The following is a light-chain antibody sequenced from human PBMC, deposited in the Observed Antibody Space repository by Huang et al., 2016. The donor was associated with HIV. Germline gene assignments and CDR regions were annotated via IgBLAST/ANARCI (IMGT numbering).Light chain of an antibody. CDR1: RSVGNN. V-gene: IGKV3-15*01. Sequence: IVITQSPATLSVSPGERVTLSCRASRSVGNNLAWYPQNVGQPPRLLIYGASTRATGIAARFSGSGSGTGFTLTISSLQSEDFAVYYCQQYNDWPPWYTFGQGTKLEIK. J-gene: IGKJ2*01. CDR3: QQYNDWPPWYT. CDR2: GAS.